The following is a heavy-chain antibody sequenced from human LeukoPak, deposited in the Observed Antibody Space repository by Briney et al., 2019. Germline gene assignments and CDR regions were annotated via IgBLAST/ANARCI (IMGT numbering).Heavy chain of an antibody. CDR3: ARDSGQGLIDY. D-gene: IGHD3-16*01. J-gene: IGHJ4*02. CDR2: IYYSGSN. CDR1: GGSISSYY. Sequence: SETLSLTCTVSGGSISSYYWSWIRQPPGKGLEWIGYIYYSGSNDYNPSLKSRVTISVDTSKNQFSLKLSSVTAADTAVYYCARDSGQGLIDYWGQGTLVTVSS. V-gene: IGHV4-59*01.